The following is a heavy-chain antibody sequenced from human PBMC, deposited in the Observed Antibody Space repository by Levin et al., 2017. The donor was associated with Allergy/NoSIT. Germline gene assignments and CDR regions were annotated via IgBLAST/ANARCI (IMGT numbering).Heavy chain of an antibody. CDR1: GFTFRSFA. J-gene: IGHJ4*02. CDR2: ITSMADTT. D-gene: IGHD3-10*01. Sequence: PGGSLRLSCAASGFTFRSFAMTWVRQAPGKGLEWVAVITSMADTTHYADPVKGRFTISRDDIENTVYLEMNSLRAEDTAIYYCAKMSYYDSGSADYWGQGTLVTVSS. V-gene: IGHV3-23*01. CDR3: AKMSYYDSGSADY.